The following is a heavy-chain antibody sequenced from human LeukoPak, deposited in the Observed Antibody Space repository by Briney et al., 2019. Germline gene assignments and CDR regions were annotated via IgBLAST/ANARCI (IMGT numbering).Heavy chain of an antibody. V-gene: IGHV4-39*01. CDR2: IYYSGST. CDR1: GGSISSSSYY. D-gene: IGHD6-13*01. CDR3: ARAVAAAGIDY. Sequence: MPSETLSLTCTVSGGSISSSSYYWGWIRQPPRKGLEWIGSIYYSGSTYYNPSLKSRVTISVDTSKNQFSLKLSSVTAADTAVYYCARAVAAAGIDYWGQGTLVTVSS. J-gene: IGHJ4*02.